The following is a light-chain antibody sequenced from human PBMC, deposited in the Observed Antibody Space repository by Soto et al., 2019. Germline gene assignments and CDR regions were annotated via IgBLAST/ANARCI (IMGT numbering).Light chain of an antibody. J-gene: IGLJ1*01. CDR3: KSYAGSNTYV. Sequence: QSVLTQPPSASGSPGRSGTISFTGTKNDIGVYDFVSWYQHHPGKAPRLIIYEVVQRPSGVLDRFCGYKSGNTASLTVSGLPAADEADYFCKSYAGSNTYVFGSGTKV. CDR1: KNDIGVYDF. CDR2: EVV. V-gene: IGLV2-8*01.